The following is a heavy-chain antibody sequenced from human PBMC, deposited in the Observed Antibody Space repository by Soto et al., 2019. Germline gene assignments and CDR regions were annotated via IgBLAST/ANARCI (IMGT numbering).Heavy chain of an antibody. Sequence: QVQLVESGGGLVKPGGSLRLSCAASGFTFSDYYMAWIRQAPGRGLEWMSYISGSTTGIYYADSVKGRFTISRDNAKTSLYLQMSSLRAEDTAVSYCARVGAVGIYYFDYWGQGTLITVSS. CDR1: GFTFSDYY. V-gene: IGHV3-11*01. CDR2: ISGSTTGI. J-gene: IGHJ4*02. CDR3: ARVGAVGIYYFDY. D-gene: IGHD6-13*01.